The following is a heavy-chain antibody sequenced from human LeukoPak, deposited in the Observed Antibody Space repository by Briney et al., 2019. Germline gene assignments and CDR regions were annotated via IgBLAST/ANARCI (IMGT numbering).Heavy chain of an antibody. J-gene: IGHJ4*02. CDR3: ASSSYYDYVWGSYRLDY. CDR2: IYYSGST. V-gene: IGHV4-59*08. D-gene: IGHD3-16*02. Sequence: SETLSLTCAVYGGSFSGYYWSWIRQPPGKGLEWIGYIYYSGSTNYNPSLKSRVTISVDTSKNQFSLKLSSVTAADTAVYYCASSSYYDYVWGSYRLDYWGQGTLVTVSS. CDR1: GGSFSGYY.